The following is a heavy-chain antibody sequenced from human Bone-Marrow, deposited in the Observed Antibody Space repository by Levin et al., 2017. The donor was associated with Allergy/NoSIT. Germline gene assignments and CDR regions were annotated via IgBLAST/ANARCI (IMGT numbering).Heavy chain of an antibody. CDR1: GFTFSSYG. CDR3: AKQPFVVVPAAKGNWFDP. Sequence: LSLTCAASGFTFSSYGMHWVRQAPGKGLEWVAVISYDGSNKYYADSVKGRFTISRDNSKNTLYLQMNSLRAEDTAVYYCAKQPFVVVPAAKGNWFDPWGQGTLVTVSS. CDR2: ISYDGSNK. D-gene: IGHD2-2*01. V-gene: IGHV3-30*18. J-gene: IGHJ5*02.